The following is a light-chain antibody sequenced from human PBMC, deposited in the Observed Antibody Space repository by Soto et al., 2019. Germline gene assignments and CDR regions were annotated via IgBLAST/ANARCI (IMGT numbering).Light chain of an antibody. V-gene: IGKV3-15*01. Sequence: EIVLTQSPGTLSLSPGERSTLSCRASQSVSSSNLAWYQQKRGQAPRLLIYGASTRATGIPARISGSGSGTEFTLTISSLQSEDFAVYYCQQYNKWRTFGQGTKVDIK. CDR2: GAS. J-gene: IGKJ1*01. CDR1: QSVSSSN. CDR3: QQYNKWRT.